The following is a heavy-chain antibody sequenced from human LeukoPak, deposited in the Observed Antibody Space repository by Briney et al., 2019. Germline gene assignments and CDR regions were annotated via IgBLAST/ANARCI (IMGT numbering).Heavy chain of an antibody. CDR3: ARDKAFDI. CDR2: INWNGGST. J-gene: IGHJ3*02. Sequence: GGSLRLSCAASGVTFDDYGMSWVRQAPGKGLEWVSGINWNGGSTNYADSVKGRFTISGDNAKNSLYLQMISLRAEDTALYYCARDKAFDIWGQGTMVTVSS. CDR1: GVTFDDYG. V-gene: IGHV3-20*04.